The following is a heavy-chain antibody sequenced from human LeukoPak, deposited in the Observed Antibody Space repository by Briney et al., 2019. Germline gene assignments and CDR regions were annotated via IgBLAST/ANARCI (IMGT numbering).Heavy chain of an antibody. J-gene: IGHJ4*02. CDR1: GFTFDDYA. CDR3: AKDMGSLARTRPLDY. Sequence: GGSLRLSCAASGFTFDDYAMHWVRQAPGKGLEWVAGIRGNGSGRVYADSVKGRFTISRENAKKSLYLQMNSLRAEDTALYYCAKDMGSLARTRPLDYWGQGTLVSASS. CDR2: IRGNGSGR. V-gene: IGHV3-9*01. D-gene: IGHD6-19*01.